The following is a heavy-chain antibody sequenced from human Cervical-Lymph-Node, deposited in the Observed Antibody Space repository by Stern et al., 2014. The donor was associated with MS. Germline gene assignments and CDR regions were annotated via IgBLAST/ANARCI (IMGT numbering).Heavy chain of an antibody. CDR2: INPTSGGT. J-gene: IGHJ4*02. CDR1: GVTVNSYY. Sequence: QVQLVQSGAELKKPGASVKVSCKKSGVTVNSYYLHWGRMGHGQGPVWMGIINPTSGGTTYAQIFQGRVTMTRDTSTSTVYMELSSLRSEDTAVYYCARYLTTVDPFDYWGQGTLVTVSS. V-gene: IGHV1-46*02. CDR3: ARYLTTVDPFDY. D-gene: IGHD4-23*01.